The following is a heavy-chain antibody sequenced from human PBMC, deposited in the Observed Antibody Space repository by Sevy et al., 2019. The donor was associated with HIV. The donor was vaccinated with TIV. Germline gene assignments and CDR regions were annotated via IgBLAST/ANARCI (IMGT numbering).Heavy chain of an antibody. V-gene: IGHV3-33*01. D-gene: IGHD6-25*01. J-gene: IGHJ2*01. CDR3: ARESGSNWFLDL. Sequence: GGSLRLSCATSGFSVSSSGVHWVRQAQGKGLEWLAAILSEGSMKYYADSVKGRFAISRDNSKNAVDLQMNSLRVDDTALYYCARESGSNWFLDLWGRGTLVTVSS. CDR2: ILSEGSMK. CDR1: GFSVSSSG.